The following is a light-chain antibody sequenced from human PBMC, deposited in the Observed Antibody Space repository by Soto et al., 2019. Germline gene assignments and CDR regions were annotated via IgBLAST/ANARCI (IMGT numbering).Light chain of an antibody. CDR1: QSLRHITGETF. CDR3: MQSTQLPPT. J-gene: IGKJ5*01. CDR2: EVS. Sequence: DVVMTQTPLSLSVAPGQPASISCKSSQSLRHITGETFLFWYLQKPGQSPQLLIYEVSTRVSGVPDRFSGSGSGTDFTLEISRVETDDVGIYYCMQSTQLPPTFGQGTLLEI. V-gene: IGKV2D-29*02.